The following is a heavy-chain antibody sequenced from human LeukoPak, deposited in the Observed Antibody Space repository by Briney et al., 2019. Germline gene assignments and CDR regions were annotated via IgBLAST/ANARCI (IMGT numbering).Heavy chain of an antibody. D-gene: IGHD3-16*02. CDR1: GFTFSSYS. CDR3: ARFIYRIRLGELSPFGY. Sequence: AGTLRLFCAASGFTFSSYSMNWVRQAPGKGLEWVSYISSSSSTIYYTDSVKGRFTISRDKSKNTLYLQMNSLKAEDTAVYYCARFIYRIRLGELSPFGYCGQGNLFTVSS. CDR2: ISSSSSTI. V-gene: IGHV3-48*01. J-gene: IGHJ4*02.